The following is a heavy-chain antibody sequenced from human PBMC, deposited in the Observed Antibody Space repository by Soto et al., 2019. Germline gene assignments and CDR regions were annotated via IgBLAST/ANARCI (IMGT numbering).Heavy chain of an antibody. D-gene: IGHD2-2*01. V-gene: IGHV5-51*01. CDR3: ARHVGGELGYCSSTSCYVPYYYYYYMDV. CDR2: IYPGDSDT. CDR1: GYSFTSYW. J-gene: IGHJ6*03. Sequence: PGESLKISCNGSGYSFTSYWIGWVRQMPGKGLEWMGIIYPGDSDTRYSPSFQGQVTISADKSISTAYLQWSSLKASDTAMYYCARHVGGELGYCSSTSCYVPYYYYYYMDVWGEGTTVTVSS.